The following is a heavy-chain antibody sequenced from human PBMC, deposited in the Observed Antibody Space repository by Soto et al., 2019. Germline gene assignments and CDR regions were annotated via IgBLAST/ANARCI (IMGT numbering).Heavy chain of an antibody. D-gene: IGHD6-19*01. CDR2: IIPLYGTV. J-gene: IGHJ4*02. V-gene: IGHV1-69*06. CDR3: ASAAVTGTAGLDF. CDR1: GGTFNSYG. Sequence: GASVKVSCKASGGTFNSYGISWVRQAPGQGLDWMGVIIPLYGTVNYAQKFQGRVSITADTSISTAYMELSRLTSDDTAVYYCASAAVTGTAGLDFWGQGAQVTVSS.